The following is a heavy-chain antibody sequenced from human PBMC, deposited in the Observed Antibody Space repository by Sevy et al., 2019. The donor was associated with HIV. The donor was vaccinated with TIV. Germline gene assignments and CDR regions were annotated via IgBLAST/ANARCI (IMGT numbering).Heavy chain of an antibody. D-gene: IGHD1-26*01. CDR1: GFIFSRYG. CDR2: IKQDGSEK. CDR3: ARERGISFIVGATTGAFDI. V-gene: IGHV3-7*01. Sequence: GGSLRLSCKASGFIFSRYGVHWVRQAPGKGLEWVANIKQDGSEKYYVDSVKGRFTISRDNAKNSLYLQMNSLRAEDTAVYYCARERGISFIVGATTGAFDIWGQGTMVTVSS. J-gene: IGHJ3*02.